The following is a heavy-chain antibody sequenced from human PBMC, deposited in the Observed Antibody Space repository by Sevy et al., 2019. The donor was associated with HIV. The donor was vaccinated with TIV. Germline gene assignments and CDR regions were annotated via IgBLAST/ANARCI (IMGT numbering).Heavy chain of an antibody. V-gene: IGHV3-7*01. J-gene: IGHJ6*02. CDR2: IKQDGNEK. D-gene: IGHD6-19*01. Sequence: GGSLRLSCVASGFIFSDYWMTWVRQAPGKGLEWVANIKQDGNEKYYMDSAKGRFTISRDNAKNSVYLPVNRLRAEDTAVYYCAREAVAGRSGPWKADYYYAGMDVWGQGTTVTVSS. CDR1: GFIFSDYW. CDR3: AREAVAGRSGPWKADYYYAGMDV.